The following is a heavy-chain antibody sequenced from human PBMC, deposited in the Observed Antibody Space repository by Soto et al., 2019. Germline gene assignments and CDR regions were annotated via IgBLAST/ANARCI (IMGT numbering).Heavy chain of an antibody. J-gene: IGHJ4*02. Sequence: QVQLVQSGAEVKKPGSSVKVSCKASGGTFSSYAISWVRQAPGQGLEWMGGIIPIFGTANYAQKFQGRVMITADESTSTAYMELSSLRSEDTAVYYCARDGYYYDSSGYYYYFDYWGQGTLVTVSS. CDR3: ARDGYYYDSSGYYYYFDY. CDR1: GGTFSSYA. V-gene: IGHV1-69*12. CDR2: IIPIFGTA. D-gene: IGHD3-22*01.